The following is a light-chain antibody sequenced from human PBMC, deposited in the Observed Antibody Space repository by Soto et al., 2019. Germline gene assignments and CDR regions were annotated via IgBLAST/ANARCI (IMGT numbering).Light chain of an antibody. CDR1: SSDVGGFEY. CDR2: DVT. V-gene: IGLV2-14*01. J-gene: IGLJ1*01. Sequence: QSVLSQPASVSGSPGQSITISCTGTSSDVGGFEYVSWYQHQPGKAPKLIIYDVTKRTSGVSNRFSGSKSCNTASLTISGIKAEDEGDYYCGSITRSSTSVFGTGTQ. CDR3: GSITRSSTSV.